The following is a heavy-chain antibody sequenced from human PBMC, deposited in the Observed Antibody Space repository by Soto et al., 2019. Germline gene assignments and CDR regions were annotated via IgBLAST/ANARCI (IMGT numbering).Heavy chain of an antibody. V-gene: IGHV1-3*01. CDR1: GYTFTDYA. J-gene: IGHJ6*02. Sequence: QVHLVQSGAEVRETGASVRISCEASGYTFTDYAIHWVRQAHGQRPEWMGWINAANGSIKSSRPFRGRVTLTIERSASTAYLDLTSLRSEETAVYFCARRGITGTNTSSSGLDVWGQGTAVTASS. CDR3: ARRGITGTNTSSSGLDV. CDR2: INAANGSI. D-gene: IGHD1-20*01.